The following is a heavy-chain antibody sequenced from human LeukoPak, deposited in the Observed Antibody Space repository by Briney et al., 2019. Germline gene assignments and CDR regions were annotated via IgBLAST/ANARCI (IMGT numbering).Heavy chain of an antibody. V-gene: IGHV1-69*13. CDR3: AREAVDTAMVGQIDY. CDR1: GGTFSSYA. CDR2: IIPILGTA. D-gene: IGHD5-18*01. J-gene: IGHJ4*02. Sequence: ASVKVSCKASGGTFSSYAISWVRQAPGQGLEWMGGIIPILGTANYAQKFQGRVTITADESTSTAYMELSSLRSEDTAVYYCAREAVDTAMVGQIDYWGQGTLVTVSS.